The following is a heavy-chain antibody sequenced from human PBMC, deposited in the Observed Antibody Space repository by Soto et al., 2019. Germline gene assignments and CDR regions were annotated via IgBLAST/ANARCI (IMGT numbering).Heavy chain of an antibody. CDR3: AHSRCGADCLRSYSSHYYYGMDV. CDR1: GFSLSTGGVG. J-gene: IGHJ6*02. Sequence: QITLKESGPTLVKPTQTLTLTCTFSGFSLSTGGVGVGWIRQPPGKALEWLALIYWDDDKRYSPSLKSRLTVTNDTSKHHVLLPLTNMHPVDTPTSSCAHSRCGADCLRSYSSHYYYGMDVWGQGTPVTVSS. CDR2: IYWDDDK. V-gene: IGHV2-5*02. D-gene: IGHD2-21*02.